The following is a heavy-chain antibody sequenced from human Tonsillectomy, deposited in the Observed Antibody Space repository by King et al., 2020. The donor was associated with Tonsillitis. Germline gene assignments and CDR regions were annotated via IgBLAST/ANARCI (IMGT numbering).Heavy chain of an antibody. CDR2: ISGSGGST. J-gene: IGHJ6*02. D-gene: IGHD2-15*01. Sequence: QLVQSGGGLVQPGGSLRLSCAASGFTFSSYAMSWVRQAPGKGLEWVSAISGSGGSTYYADSVKGRFTISRDNSKNTLYLQMNSLRAEDTAVYYCAKYSGSYYPYYYYGMDVWGQGTTVTVSS. CDR3: AKYSGSYYPYYYYGMDV. CDR1: GFTFSSYA. V-gene: IGHV3-23*04.